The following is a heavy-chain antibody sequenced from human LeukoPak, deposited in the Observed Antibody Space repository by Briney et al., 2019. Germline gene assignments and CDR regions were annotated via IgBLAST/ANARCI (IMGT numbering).Heavy chain of an antibody. D-gene: IGHD2-8*02. J-gene: IGHJ4*02. V-gene: IGHV4-59*12. CDR1: GGSISSYY. CDR3: ARVPPGGFGAIDY. CDR2: IYHSGST. Sequence: SETLSLTCTVSGGSISSYYWSWIRQPPGKGLEWIGYIYHSGSTYYNPSLKSRVTISVDRSKNQFSLKLISVTAADTAVYYCARVPPGGFGAIDYWGQGTLVTVSS.